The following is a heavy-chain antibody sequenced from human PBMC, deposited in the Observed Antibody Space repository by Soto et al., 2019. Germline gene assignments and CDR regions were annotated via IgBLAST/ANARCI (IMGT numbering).Heavy chain of an antibody. J-gene: IGHJ4*02. Sequence: GSLRLSCAASGFTFSSYAMHWVRQAPGKGLEWVAVISYDGSNKYYADSVKGRFTISRDNSKNTLYLQMNSLRAEDTAVYYCARGSGWSPIDYWGQGTLVTVSS. D-gene: IGHD6-19*01. CDR1: GFTFSSYA. CDR3: ARGSGWSPIDY. CDR2: ISYDGSNK. V-gene: IGHV3-30-3*01.